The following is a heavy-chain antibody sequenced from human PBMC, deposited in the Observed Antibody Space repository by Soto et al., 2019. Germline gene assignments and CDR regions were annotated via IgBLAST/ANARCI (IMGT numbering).Heavy chain of an antibody. D-gene: IGHD2-8*01. CDR2: ISSSSSYI. V-gene: IGHV3-21*01. CDR3: ARARSNGVWQFDY. CDR1: GFTFSSYS. Sequence: EVQLVESGGGLVKPGGSLRLSCAASGFTFSSYSMNWVRQAPGKGLEWVSSISSSSSYIYYADSVKGRFTISRDNAKNSLYVQMNSLRAEDTAVYYCARARSNGVWQFDYWGQGTLVTVSS. J-gene: IGHJ4*02.